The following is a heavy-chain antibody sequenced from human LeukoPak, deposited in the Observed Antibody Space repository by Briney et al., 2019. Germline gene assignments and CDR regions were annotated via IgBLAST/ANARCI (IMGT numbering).Heavy chain of an antibody. CDR2: IVVGSGNT. CDR1: GFTFTTSA. J-gene: IGHJ4*02. Sequence: APVKVSCEASGFTFTTSAVQWVRQARGQRLEWVGWIVVGSGNTNYAQKFQGRVTMTRDTSISTAYMELSRLRSDDTAVYCCARDRILGGYCTNGVCYIEDYWGQGTLVTVSS. V-gene: IGHV1-58*01. CDR3: ARDRILGGYCTNGVCYIEDY. D-gene: IGHD2-8*01.